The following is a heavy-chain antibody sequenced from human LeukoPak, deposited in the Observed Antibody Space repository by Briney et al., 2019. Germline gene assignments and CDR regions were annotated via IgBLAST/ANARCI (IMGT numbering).Heavy chain of an antibody. Sequence: ASVKVSCKASGYDFTSYAMHWVRQAPEQRLEWMGWINAGNGNTKYSQKFQDRATVTRDTSTSTAYMELSSLRSEDTAVYYCAKDEKGYYHDTSGYPDAFDIWGQGTMVTVSS. J-gene: IGHJ3*02. CDR3: AKDEKGYYHDTSGYPDAFDI. D-gene: IGHD3-22*01. V-gene: IGHV1-3*01. CDR1: GYDFTSYA. CDR2: INAGNGNT.